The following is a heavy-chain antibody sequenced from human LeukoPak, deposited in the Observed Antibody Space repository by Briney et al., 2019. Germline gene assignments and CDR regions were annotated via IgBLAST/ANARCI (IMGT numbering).Heavy chain of an antibody. Sequence: PGESLKISFKGSGYRFTSYWSGWVRQMPGKGLEWIGIIYPGDSDTRYSPSFQGQVTISADKSISTAYLQWSSLKASDTAIYYCARRIYYDSSGYGLDYWGQGILVTVSS. V-gene: IGHV5-51*01. D-gene: IGHD3-22*01. J-gene: IGHJ4*02. CDR2: IYPGDSDT. CDR1: GYRFTSYW. CDR3: ARRIYYDSSGYGLDY.